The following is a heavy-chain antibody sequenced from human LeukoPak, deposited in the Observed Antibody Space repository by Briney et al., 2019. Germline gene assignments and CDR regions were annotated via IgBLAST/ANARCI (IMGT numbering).Heavy chain of an antibody. Sequence: GGSLRLSCAASGFTFSSYSMNWVRQAPGKGLEWVSSISSSSSYIYYADSVKGRFTISRDNAKNSLYLQMNSLRAEDTAVYYCATLGPCGDCYTFDYWGQGTLVPVSS. V-gene: IGHV3-21*01. CDR3: ATLGPCGDCYTFDY. D-gene: IGHD2-21*02. CDR1: GFTFSSYS. CDR2: ISSSSSYI. J-gene: IGHJ4*02.